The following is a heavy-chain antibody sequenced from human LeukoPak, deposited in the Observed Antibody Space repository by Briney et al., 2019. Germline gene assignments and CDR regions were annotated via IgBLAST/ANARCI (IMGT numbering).Heavy chain of an antibody. CDR1: GXTLSDSA. CDR3: TRDRGTYNWLDP. J-gene: IGHJ5*02. V-gene: IGHV3-73*01. CDR2: IDRPAKSYAT. D-gene: IGHD1-26*01. Sequence: GGPLRLSCAASGXTLSDSAIHWVRQASGKGLEWVGLIDRPAKSYATAYGASVGGRFTISRDDSKNTAYLQMDSLKTEDTALYYCTRDRGTYNWLDPWGQGTLVTVSS.